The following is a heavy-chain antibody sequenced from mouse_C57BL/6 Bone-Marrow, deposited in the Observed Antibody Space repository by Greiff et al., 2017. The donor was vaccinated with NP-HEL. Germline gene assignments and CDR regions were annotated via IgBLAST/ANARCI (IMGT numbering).Heavy chain of an antibody. V-gene: IGHV1-81*01. CDR1: GYTFTSYG. CDR3: ARSRAYYSNYGYAMDY. Sequence: QVQLQQSGAELARPGASVKLSCKASGYTFTSYGISWVKQRTGQGLEWIGEIYPRSGNTYYNKKFKGKATLTADKSSSTAYMELRSLTSEDSAVYFCARSRAYYSNYGYAMDYWGQGTSVTVSS. CDR2: IYPRSGNT. J-gene: IGHJ4*01. D-gene: IGHD2-5*01.